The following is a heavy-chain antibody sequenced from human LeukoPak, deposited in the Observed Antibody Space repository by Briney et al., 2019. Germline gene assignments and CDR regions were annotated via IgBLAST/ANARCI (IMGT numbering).Heavy chain of an antibody. Sequence: PSETLSLTCTVSGGSISSYYWSWIRQPPGKGLEWIGYIDDSRSTNYNPSLKSRVTISVDTSKNQFSLKLSSVTATDTAVYYCARQNGYFQQWGQGTLVTVSS. V-gene: IGHV4-59*08. D-gene: IGHD1-1*01. J-gene: IGHJ1*01. CDR2: IDDSRST. CDR1: GGSISSYY. CDR3: ARQNGYFQQ.